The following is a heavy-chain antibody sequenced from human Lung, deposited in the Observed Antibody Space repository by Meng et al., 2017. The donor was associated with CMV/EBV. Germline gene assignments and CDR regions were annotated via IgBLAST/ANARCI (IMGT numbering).Heavy chain of an antibody. V-gene: IGHV4-4*02. Sequence: VALPEWGPGLRKPSGTLSLTCAVSVGSLSSSSLWSWVRQPPGKGLEWVGEIYHSGSTNYNPSLKSRVTISVDKSKNQFSLKLSSVTAADTAVYYCASFPPPGKQWLVTDYWGQGTLVTVSS. CDR3: ASFPPPGKQWLVTDY. CDR2: IYHSGST. J-gene: IGHJ4*02. D-gene: IGHD6-19*01. CDR1: VGSLSSSSL.